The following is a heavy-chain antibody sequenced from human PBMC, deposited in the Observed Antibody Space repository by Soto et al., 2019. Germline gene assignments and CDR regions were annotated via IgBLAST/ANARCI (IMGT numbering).Heavy chain of an antibody. J-gene: IGHJ4*02. D-gene: IGHD4-17*01. CDR2: IYYSGST. Sequence: SETLSLTCTVSGGSISSSSYYWGWIRQPPGKGLEWIGSIYYSGSTYYNPSLKSRVTISVDTSKNQFSLKLSSVTAADTAVYYCARRNAGDYSDLFDYWGQGTLVTVSS. CDR3: ARRNAGDYSDLFDY. V-gene: IGHV4-39*01. CDR1: GGSISSSSYY.